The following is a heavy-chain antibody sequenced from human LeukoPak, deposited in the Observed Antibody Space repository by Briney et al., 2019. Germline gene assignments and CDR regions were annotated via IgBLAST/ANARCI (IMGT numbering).Heavy chain of an antibody. Sequence: GGSLRLSCAASGFTFSSYGMHWVRQAPGKGLEWVAVIWYDGSNKYYADSVKGRFTISRDNSKNTLYLQMNSLRAEDTAVYYCARAGLPENYYYYYYMDVWGKGTTVTVSS. D-gene: IGHD3/OR15-3a*01. CDR2: IWYDGSNK. V-gene: IGHV3-33*01. CDR3: ARAGLPENYYYYYYMDV. J-gene: IGHJ6*03. CDR1: GFTFSSYG.